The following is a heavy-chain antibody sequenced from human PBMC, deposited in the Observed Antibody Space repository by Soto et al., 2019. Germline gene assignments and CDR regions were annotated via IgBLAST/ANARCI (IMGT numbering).Heavy chain of an antibody. D-gene: IGHD2-2*01. CDR1: GGTFSSYT. CDR3: ARRYCSSTSCFYGMDV. Sequence: QVQLVQSGAEVKKPGSSVKVSCKASGGTFSSYTISWVRQAPGQGLEWMGRIIPILGIANYAQKFQGRVTITADKSTSTAYMELSSLRSEDTAVYYCARRYCSSTSCFYGMDVWGQGTTVTVSS. CDR2: IIPILGIA. V-gene: IGHV1-69*02. J-gene: IGHJ6*02.